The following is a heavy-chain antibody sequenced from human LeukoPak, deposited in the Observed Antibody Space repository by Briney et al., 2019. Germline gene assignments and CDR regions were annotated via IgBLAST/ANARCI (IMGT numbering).Heavy chain of an antibody. D-gene: IGHD6-13*01. J-gene: IGHJ1*01. Sequence: GGSLRLSCAASGFMFSSYAMSWVRQAPGKGLEWVSAISGSGGSTYYADSVKGRFTISRDNSKNTLYLQMNSLRAEDTAVYYCAKDGLANIAAAGYFQHWGQGTLVTVSS. CDR2: ISGSGGST. V-gene: IGHV3-23*01. CDR1: GFMFSSYA. CDR3: AKDGLANIAAAGYFQH.